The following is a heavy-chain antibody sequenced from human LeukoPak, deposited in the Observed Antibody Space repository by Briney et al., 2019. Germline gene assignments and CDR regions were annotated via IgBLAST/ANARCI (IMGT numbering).Heavy chain of an antibody. D-gene: IGHD3-22*01. V-gene: IGHV4-39*01. CDR2: IYYSGST. Sequence: SETLSLTCTVSGDSISRSSYYWGWIRQPPGKGLEWIGTIYYSGSTYYSPSLKSRVTMSVDTSKNQFSLKLSSVTAADTAVYYCAVYYYDSSRVDWGQGTPVTVSS. J-gene: IGHJ4*02. CDR1: GDSISRSSYY. CDR3: AVYYYDSSRVD.